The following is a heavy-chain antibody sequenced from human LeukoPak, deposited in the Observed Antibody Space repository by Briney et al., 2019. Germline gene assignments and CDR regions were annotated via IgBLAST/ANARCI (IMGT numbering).Heavy chain of an antibody. D-gene: IGHD6-6*01. Sequence: GGSLRLSCAASGNYWMHWVRQAPGKGLVWVSRINSDGSSTSYADSVKGRFTISRDNAKNTLYLQMNSLRAEDTAVYYCARVCRSIADPQFDYWGQGTLVTVSS. CDR3: ARVCRSIADPQFDY. J-gene: IGHJ4*02. CDR1: GNYW. V-gene: IGHV3-74*01. CDR2: INSDGSST.